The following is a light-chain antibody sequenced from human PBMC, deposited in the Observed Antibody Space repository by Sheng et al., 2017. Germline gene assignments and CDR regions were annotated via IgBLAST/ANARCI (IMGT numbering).Light chain of an antibody. Sequence: EIVLTQSPGTLSLSPGERATLSCRASQSVSSSYLAWYQQKPGQAPRLLIYGASSRATGIPDRFSGSGSGTDFTLTISSLQPEDFAVYYCQQYDQSPLTFGEGTKVEIK. V-gene: IGKV3-20*01. CDR1: QSVSSSY. CDR3: QQYDQSPLT. J-gene: IGKJ4*01. CDR2: GAS.